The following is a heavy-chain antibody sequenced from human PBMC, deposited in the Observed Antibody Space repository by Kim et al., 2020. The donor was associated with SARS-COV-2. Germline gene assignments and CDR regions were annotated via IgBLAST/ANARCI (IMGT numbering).Heavy chain of an antibody. CDR2: INHSGST. D-gene: IGHD5-12*01. V-gene: IGHV4-34*01. CDR1: GGSFSGYY. J-gene: IGHJ6*02. Sequence: SETLSLTCAVYGGSFSGYYWSWIRQPPGKGLEWIGEINHSGSTNYNPSLKSRVTISVDTSKNQFSLKLSSVTAADTAVYYCASGWIVATIGYYYYYGMDVWGQGTTVTVS. CDR3: ASGWIVATIGYYYYYGMDV.